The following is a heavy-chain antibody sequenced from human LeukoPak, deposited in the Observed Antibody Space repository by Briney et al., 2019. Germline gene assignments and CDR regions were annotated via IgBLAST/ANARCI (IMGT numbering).Heavy chain of an antibody. CDR1: GFTFSSYG. CDR3: AKDSWRGNYFDY. CDR2: IRYDGSNK. V-gene: IGHV3-30*02. Sequence: PGGSLRLSCAASGFTFSSYGMHWVRQAPGKGVEGVAFIRYDGSNKYYADSVKGRFTISRDNSKNTLYLQMNSLRAEDTAVYYCAKDSWRGNYFDYWGQGTLVTVSS. J-gene: IGHJ4*02. D-gene: IGHD3-16*01.